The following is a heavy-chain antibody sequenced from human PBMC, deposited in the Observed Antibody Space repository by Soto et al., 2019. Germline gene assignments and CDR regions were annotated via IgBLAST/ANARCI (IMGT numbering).Heavy chain of an antibody. Sequence: PSETLSLTCAVYGGSFSGYYWSWIRQPPGKGLEWIGEINHSGSTNYNPSLKSRVTISVDTSKNQFSLKLSSVTAADTAVYYCARFTLPAALEYFDYWGQGTLVTVSS. V-gene: IGHV4-34*01. D-gene: IGHD2-2*01. CDR2: INHSGST. CDR1: GGSFSGYY. CDR3: ARFTLPAALEYFDY. J-gene: IGHJ4*02.